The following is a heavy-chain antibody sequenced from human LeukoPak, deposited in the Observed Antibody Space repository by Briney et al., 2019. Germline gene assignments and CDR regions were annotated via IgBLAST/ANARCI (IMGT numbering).Heavy chain of an antibody. D-gene: IGHD5-12*01. J-gene: IGHJ1*01. CDR1: GFTFTDYS. Sequence: GGSLRLSCAASGFTFTDYSMNWVRQAPGRGLVCISYTSSDGKTTWYADSVKGRFTVSRDNSKNTLYLQMNSLRAEDTAVYYCARIPIVTITSGGYWGQGTLVTVSS. CDR2: TSSDGKTT. CDR3: ARIPIVTITSGGY. V-gene: IGHV3-48*01.